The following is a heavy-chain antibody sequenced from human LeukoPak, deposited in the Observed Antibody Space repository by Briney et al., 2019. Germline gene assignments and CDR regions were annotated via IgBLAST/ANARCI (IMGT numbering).Heavy chain of an antibody. V-gene: IGHV1-18*01. CDR1: GYTFTSYG. CDR2: ISAYNGNT. D-gene: IGHD1-14*01. J-gene: IGHJ4*02. CDR3: AGVGLVPEYYFDY. Sequence: ASVKVSCKASGYTFTSYGITWVRQAPGQGLEWMGWISAYNGNTNYVQRLQGRVTMTTDTSTSTAYMELRSLRSDDTAVYYCAGVGLVPEYYFDYWGQGTLVTVSS.